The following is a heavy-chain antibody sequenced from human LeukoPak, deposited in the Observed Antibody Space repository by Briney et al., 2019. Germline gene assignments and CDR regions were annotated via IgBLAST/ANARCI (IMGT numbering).Heavy chain of an antibody. Sequence: ASVKVSCKASGYSLSIYGITWARQAPGQGLEYLGWISASDGTTNYAQKVQDRVTMTTDTSTSTAYLELRSLRSEDTAVYYCARCGAAVTTHFSHWGQGTLVTVSS. J-gene: IGHJ4*02. V-gene: IGHV1-18*01. CDR3: ARCGAAVTTHFSH. CDR1: GYSLSIYG. CDR2: ISASDGTT. D-gene: IGHD4-17*01.